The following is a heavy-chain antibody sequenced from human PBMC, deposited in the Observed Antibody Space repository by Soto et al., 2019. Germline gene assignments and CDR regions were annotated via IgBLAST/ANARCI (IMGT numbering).Heavy chain of an antibody. CDR3: AHVDTAMVPFGY. V-gene: IGHV2-5*02. D-gene: IGHD5-18*01. Sequence: QITLKESGPTLVKPTQTLTLTCTFSGCSLSTSGVGVGWIRQPPGRALEWLALIYWDDDKRYSPSLKSRLTITKDTSKIQVVLTMTNMDPVDTATYYCAHVDTAMVPFGYWGQGTLVTVSS. CDR2: IYWDDDK. CDR1: GCSLSTSGVG. J-gene: IGHJ4*02.